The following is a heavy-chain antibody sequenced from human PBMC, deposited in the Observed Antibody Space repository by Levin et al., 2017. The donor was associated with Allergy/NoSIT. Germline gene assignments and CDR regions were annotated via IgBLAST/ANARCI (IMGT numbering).Heavy chain of an antibody. CDR2: ISGSGDST. V-gene: IGHV3-23*01. CDR1: GFTFRNYA. D-gene: IGHD6-13*01. J-gene: IGHJ4*02. Sequence: PGGSLRLSCAASGFTFRNYAMSWVRQAPGRGLEWVSTISGSGDSTYYADSVKGRFTISRDNSKNTLYLQMNSLRAEDTAIYFCAKGYSSSPTVNFDYWGQGTLVTASS. CDR3: AKGYSSSPTVNFDY.